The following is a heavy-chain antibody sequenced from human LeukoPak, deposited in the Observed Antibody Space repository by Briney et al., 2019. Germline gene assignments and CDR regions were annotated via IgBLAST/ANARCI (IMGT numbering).Heavy chain of an antibody. CDR3: AKGPYDDYVGYFDY. V-gene: IGHV3-23*01. CDR2: ISGSGGST. Sequence: GGSLRLFCAASGFTFSSYAMSWVRQAPGKGLEWVSAISGSGGSTYYADSVKGRFTISRDNSKNTLYLQMNSLRAEDTAVYYCAKGPYDDYVGYFDYWGQGTLVTVSS. CDR1: GFTFSSYA. J-gene: IGHJ4*02. D-gene: IGHD4-17*01.